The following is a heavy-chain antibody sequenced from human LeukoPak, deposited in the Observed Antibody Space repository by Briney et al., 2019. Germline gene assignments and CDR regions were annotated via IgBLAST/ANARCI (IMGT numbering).Heavy chain of an antibody. CDR3: AKDYWARYSSYYGMDV. Sequence: PGRSLRLSCAASGFTFSSYGMHWVRQAPGKGLEWVAVIWYDGSNKYYADSVKGRFTISRDNSKNTLYLQMNSLRAEDTAVYYCAKDYWARYSSYYGMDVWGQGTTVTVSS. J-gene: IGHJ6*02. CDR1: GFTFSSYG. CDR2: IWYDGSNK. V-gene: IGHV3-33*06. D-gene: IGHD6-13*01.